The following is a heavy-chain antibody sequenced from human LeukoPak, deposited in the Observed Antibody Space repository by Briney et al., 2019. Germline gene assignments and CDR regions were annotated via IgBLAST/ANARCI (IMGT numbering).Heavy chain of an antibody. CDR3: ARARWYYDSSGQNFDY. J-gene: IGHJ4*02. D-gene: IGHD3-22*01. Sequence: SETLSLTCTVSGGSISSSSYYWGRIRQPPGKGLEWIGSIYYSGSTYYNPSLKSRVTISVDTSKNQFSLKLSSVTAADTAVYYCARARWYYDSSGQNFDYWGQGTLVTVSS. CDR1: GGSISSSSYY. CDR2: IYYSGST. V-gene: IGHV4-39*07.